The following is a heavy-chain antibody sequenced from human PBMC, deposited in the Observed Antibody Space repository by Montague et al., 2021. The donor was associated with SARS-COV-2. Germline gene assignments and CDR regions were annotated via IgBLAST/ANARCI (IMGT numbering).Heavy chain of an antibody. J-gene: IGHJ5*02. CDR2: IYTSGST. D-gene: IGHD6-25*01. CDR1: IGSISSGSYH. CDR3: ARDGYSSGWNGLHWFDP. Sequence: TLSLTCTVSIGSISSGSYHWSWIRQPAGKGLEWIGRIYTSGSTKYXPSLKSRVTISVDTSKNQFSLKLSSVTAADTAVYYCARDGYSSGWNGLHWFDPWGQGTLVTVSS. V-gene: IGHV4-61*02.